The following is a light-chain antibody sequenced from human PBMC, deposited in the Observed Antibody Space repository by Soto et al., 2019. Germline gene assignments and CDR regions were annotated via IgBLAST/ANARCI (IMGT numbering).Light chain of an antibody. J-gene: IGKJ5*01. CDR3: QQYNNWPFS. V-gene: IGKV3-15*01. Sequence: EIVLTQSPGTLSLSPGERATLSCRASQRVSNHFAWYQQKPGQAPRLLIYAASTRAAGVPVRFSGTGSETDFTLTISGLQSEDSAVYFCQQYNNWPFSFGQGTRLEIK. CDR2: AAS. CDR1: QRVSNH.